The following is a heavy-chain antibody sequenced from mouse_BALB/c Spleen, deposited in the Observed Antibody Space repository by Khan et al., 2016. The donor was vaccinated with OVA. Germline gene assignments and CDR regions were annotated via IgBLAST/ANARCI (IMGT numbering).Heavy chain of an antibody. CDR3: ARPSYFAYTLDY. J-gene: IGHJ4*01. CDR1: GYTFTSYG. Sequence: QIQLVQSGPELKKPGETVKISCKASGYTFTSYGMNWVKQSPGKALKWMGWINPYTGEPTYADAFKGRFAFSLETSASTAYLQINNLKNEDTATYFCARPSYFAYTLDYWGQGTSVTVSS. CDR2: INPYTGEP. D-gene: IGHD2-10*01. V-gene: IGHV9-3-1*01.